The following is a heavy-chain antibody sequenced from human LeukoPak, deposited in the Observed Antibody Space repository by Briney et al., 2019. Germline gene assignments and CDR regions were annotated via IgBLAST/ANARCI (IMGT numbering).Heavy chain of an antibody. CDR2: ISGYNGNT. D-gene: IGHD4-11*01. CDR1: GYTFTNYG. V-gene: IGHV1-18*04. J-gene: IGHJ5*02. CDR3: ARQPTNWFDP. Sequence: ASVKVSCKASGYTFTNYGISWVRQAPGQGLEWMGWISGYNGNTNYAQKFQGRVTITADKSTSTAYMELSSLRSEDTAVYYCARQPTNWFDPWGQGTLVTVSS.